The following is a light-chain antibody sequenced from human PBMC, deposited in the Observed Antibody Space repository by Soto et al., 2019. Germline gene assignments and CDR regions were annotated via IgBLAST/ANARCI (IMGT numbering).Light chain of an antibody. V-gene: IGLV2-14*03. Sequence: QSALTQFASVSGSPGQSITISCTGTSSDIGGYDYVSWYQVHPGKAPKVLIYDVSNRPSGVSNRFSSSKSGNTASLTISGLQAEDEADYYCSSYTSTYSLIFGGGTKLTVL. CDR3: SSYTSTYSLI. J-gene: IGLJ2*01. CDR2: DVS. CDR1: SSDIGGYDY.